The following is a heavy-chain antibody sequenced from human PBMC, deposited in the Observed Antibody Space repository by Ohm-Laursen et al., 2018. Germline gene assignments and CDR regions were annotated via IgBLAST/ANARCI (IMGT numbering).Heavy chain of an antibody. CDR1: GGSISSYY. CDR3: ARDRMITFGGVIAGYGMDV. Sequence: SDTLSLTCTVSGGSISSYYWSWIRQPPGKGLEWIGYIYYSGSTNYNPSLKSRVTISVDTSKNQFSLMLSSVTAADTAVYYCARDRMITFGGVIAGYGMDVWGQGTTVTVSS. V-gene: IGHV4-59*01. D-gene: IGHD3-16*02. CDR2: IYYSGST. J-gene: IGHJ6*02.